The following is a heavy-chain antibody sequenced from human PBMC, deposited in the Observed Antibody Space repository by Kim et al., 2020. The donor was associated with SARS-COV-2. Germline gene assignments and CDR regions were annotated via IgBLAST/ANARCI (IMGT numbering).Heavy chain of an antibody. CDR3: ARDLFVDTAMVGDGFDP. V-gene: IGHV3-21*01. CDR2: ISSSSSYI. D-gene: IGHD5-18*01. Sequence: GGSLRLSCAASGFTFSSYSMNWVRQAPGKGLEWVSSISSSSSYIYYADSVKGRFTISRDNAKNSLYLQMNSLRAEDTAVYYCARDLFVDTAMVGDGFDPWGQGTLVTVSS. CDR1: GFTFSSYS. J-gene: IGHJ5*02.